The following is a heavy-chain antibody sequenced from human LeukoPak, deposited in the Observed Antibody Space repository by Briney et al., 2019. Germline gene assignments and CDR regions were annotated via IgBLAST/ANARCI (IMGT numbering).Heavy chain of an antibody. D-gene: IGHD6-13*01. V-gene: IGHV4-34*01. CDR1: GGSFSGYY. Sequence: SETLSLTCAVYGGSFSGYYWSWIRQPPGKGLEWIGEINHSGSTNYNPSLKSRVTISVDTSKNQFSLKLSSVTAADTAVYYCARVRGSSWYLHYFDYWGQGTLVTVSS. CDR3: ARVRGSSWYLHYFDY. CDR2: INHSGST. J-gene: IGHJ4*02.